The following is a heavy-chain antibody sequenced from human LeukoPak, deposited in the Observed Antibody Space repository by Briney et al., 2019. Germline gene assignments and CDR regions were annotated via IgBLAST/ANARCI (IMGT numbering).Heavy chain of an antibody. V-gene: IGHV3-74*01. CDR2: IKTDGRTT. J-gene: IGHJ3*02. Sequence: GGSLRLSCAASGFTFSSYWMHWVRQAPGKGLVWVSYIKTDGRTTTYADSVKGRFTISRDNAKNTLYLQMNSLRAEDTAMYYCARGSCYAFDMWGQGTMVTVSS. D-gene: IGHD3-22*01. CDR1: GFTFSSYW. CDR3: ARGSCYAFDM.